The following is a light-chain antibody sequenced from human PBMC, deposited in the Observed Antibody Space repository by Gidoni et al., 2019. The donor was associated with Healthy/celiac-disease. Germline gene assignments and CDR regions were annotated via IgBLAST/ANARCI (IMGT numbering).Light chain of an antibody. CDR1: SSDVGGYNY. Sequence: QSALTQPASVSGSPGQSITISCTGTSSDVGGYNYVSWYQQHPGKAPKLMIYDVSNRPSGVSNRISGLQAEDEADYYCSSYTSSSTLGVFGGGTKLTVL. CDR2: DVS. J-gene: IGLJ3*02. CDR3: SSYTSSSTLGV. V-gene: IGLV2-14*01.